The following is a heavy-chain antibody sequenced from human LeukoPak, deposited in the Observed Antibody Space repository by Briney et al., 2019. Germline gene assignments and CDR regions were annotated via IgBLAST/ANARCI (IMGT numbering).Heavy chain of an antibody. V-gene: IGHV1-8*01. CDR3: ARGFSGGTVPTGGGH. J-gene: IGHJ4*02. Sequence: ASVKVSCKPSGYTFTSYDINWVRQATGQGLEWMGWMNPNSGNTGYAQKFQGRVTMTRNTSISKAYMELSSLRSEDTAVYYCARGFSGGTVPTGGGHWGQGTLVTVSS. D-gene: IGHD4-4*01. CDR1: GYTFTSYD. CDR2: MNPNSGNT.